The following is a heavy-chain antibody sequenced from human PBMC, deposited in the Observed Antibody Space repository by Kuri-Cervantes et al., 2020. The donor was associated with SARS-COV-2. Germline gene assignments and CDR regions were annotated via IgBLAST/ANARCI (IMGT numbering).Heavy chain of an antibody. CDR3: ARDLYYYDSSGPEGYYYYGMDV. D-gene: IGHD3-22*01. V-gene: IGHV4-4*02. J-gene: IGHJ6*02. CDR2: MYLPGIA. CDR1: GDSIGSSDW. Sequence: SETLSLTCGVSGDSIGSSDWWSWIRQPPGKGLEWIGQMYLPGIANYNPSLRGRVTISGDKSQSQISLKLISLTAADTAVYYCARDLYYYDSSGPEGYYYYGMDVWGQGTTVTVSS.